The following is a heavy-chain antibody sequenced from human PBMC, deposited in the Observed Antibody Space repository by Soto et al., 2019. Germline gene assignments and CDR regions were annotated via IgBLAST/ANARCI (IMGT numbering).Heavy chain of an antibody. CDR2: INPNSGGT. J-gene: IGHJ6*02. Sequence: ASVKVSCKASGYTFTGYYMHWVRQAPGQGLEWMGWINPNSGGTNYAQKFQGRVTMTRDTSTSTAYMELSRLRSDDTAVYYCARDRNYDFWSGYSPDYYYYGMDVWGQGTTVTVSS. D-gene: IGHD3-3*01. CDR1: GYTFTGYY. CDR3: ARDRNYDFWSGYSPDYYYYGMDV. V-gene: IGHV1-2*02.